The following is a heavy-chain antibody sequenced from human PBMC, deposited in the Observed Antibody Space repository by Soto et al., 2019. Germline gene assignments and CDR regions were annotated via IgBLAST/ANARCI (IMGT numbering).Heavy chain of an antibody. Sequence: EVQLVESGGGLVKPGGSLRLSCAASGFTFSSYSMNWVRQAPGKGLEWVSSISSSSSYIYYAESVKGRFNISKDNGKNSTYLQMNRQRAEDMVINFCARQNAPCSCSADDYNGMDVCGRDTTVRVS. CDR1: GFTFSSYS. D-gene: IGHD2-2*01. CDR3: ARQNAPCSCSADDYNGMDV. V-gene: IGHV3-21*04. CDR2: ISSSSSYI. J-gene: IGHJ6*04.